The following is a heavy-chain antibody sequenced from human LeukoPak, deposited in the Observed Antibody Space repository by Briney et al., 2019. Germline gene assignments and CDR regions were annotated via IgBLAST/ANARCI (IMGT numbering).Heavy chain of an antibody. CDR2: VYYSGST. CDR1: GDSISTYY. D-gene: IGHD3-16*01. V-gene: IGHV4-59*01. J-gene: IGHJ4*02. Sequence: SETLSLTCSVPGDSISTYYWSWIRQPPGKALERIGYVYYSGSTDYNPSLKSQVTISVDTSKHQFSLNLNSVTAADTAVYYCSASKQLWLRGLFDYWGLGTLVTVSS. CDR3: SASKQLWLRGLFDY.